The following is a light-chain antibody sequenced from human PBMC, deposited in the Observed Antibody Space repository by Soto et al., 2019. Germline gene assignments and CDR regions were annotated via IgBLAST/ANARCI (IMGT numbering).Light chain of an antibody. CDR1: QGISSY. Sequence: DIQLTQSPSFLSASVGDRVTITCRASQGISSYLAWYQQKPGKAPNLLIYAASTLQSEVPSRFSGSGSGTEFNLPLTSLQPEDFAAYYCQQLTTYPLTFGGGTKVEIK. CDR2: AAS. J-gene: IGKJ4*01. V-gene: IGKV1-9*01. CDR3: QQLTTYPLT.